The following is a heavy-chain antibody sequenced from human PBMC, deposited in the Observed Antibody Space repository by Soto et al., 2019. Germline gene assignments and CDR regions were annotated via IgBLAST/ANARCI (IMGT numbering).Heavy chain of an antibody. J-gene: IGHJ3*02. CDR2: ISSSSSYI. CDR3: ARDSFNRQSSGWYGDAFDI. V-gene: IGHV3-21*01. CDR1: GFTFSSYS. Sequence: PVGSLRLSCAASGFTFSSYSMNWVRQAPGKGLEWVSSISSSSSYIYYADSVKGRFTISRDNAKNSLYLQMNSLRAEDTAVYYCARDSFNRQSSGWYGDAFDIWGQGTMVTVSS. D-gene: IGHD6-19*01.